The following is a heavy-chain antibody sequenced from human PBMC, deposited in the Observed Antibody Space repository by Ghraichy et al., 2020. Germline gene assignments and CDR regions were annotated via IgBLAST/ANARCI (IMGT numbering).Heavy chain of an antibody. CDR3: ARGTSVDYSRNDAFDI. V-gene: IGHV3-21*01. J-gene: IGHJ3*02. CDR2: ISGSSSYT. CDR1: GFAFASYS. Sequence: GGSLRLSCVASGFAFASYSMNWVRQAPGRGLEWVSSISGSSSYTYYAGSGKGRFTISKDNAKNSLYLQMDSLVAEDTAVYYCARGTSVDYSRNDAFDIWGQGTMVTVSS. D-gene: IGHD4-11*01.